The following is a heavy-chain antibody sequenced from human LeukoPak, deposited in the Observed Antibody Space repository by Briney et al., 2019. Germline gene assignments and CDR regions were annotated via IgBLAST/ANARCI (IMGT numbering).Heavy chain of an antibody. D-gene: IGHD6-6*01. V-gene: IGHV4-34*01. CDR3: ARKTKRQLVRGWFDP. CDR1: GGSFSGYY. J-gene: IGHJ5*02. CDR2: INHSGST. Sequence: SGTLSLTCAVYGGSFSGYYWSWIRQPPGKGLEWIGEINHSGSTNYNPSLKSRVTISVDTSKNQFSLKLSSVTAAGTAVYYCARKTKRQLVRGWFDPWGQGTLVTVSS.